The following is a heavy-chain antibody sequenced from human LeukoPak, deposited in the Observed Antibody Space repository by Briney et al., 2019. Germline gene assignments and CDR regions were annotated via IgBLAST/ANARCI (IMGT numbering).Heavy chain of an antibody. Sequence: PGGSLRLSCAASGFTFSSYWMSWVRQAPGKGLEWVSVIYSGGDTYYADSVKGRFTISRDNSKNTLYLQMNSLRAEDTAVYYCARTLKNFVFDYWGQGTLVTVSS. CDR3: ARTLKNFVFDY. CDR1: GFTFSSYW. D-gene: IGHD1-7*01. J-gene: IGHJ4*02. CDR2: IYSGGDT. V-gene: IGHV3-53*01.